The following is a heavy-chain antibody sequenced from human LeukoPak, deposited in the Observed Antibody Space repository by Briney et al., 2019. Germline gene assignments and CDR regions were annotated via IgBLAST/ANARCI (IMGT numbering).Heavy chain of an antibody. D-gene: IGHD1-26*01. Sequence: GGSLRLSCAASGFTSSSYAMSWVRQAPGKGLEWVSAISGSGGSTYYADPVKGRFTISRDNSKNTLYLQMNSMRTEDTAVYYCAKTTIVGVTVDPFDIWGQGTMVTVSS. J-gene: IGHJ3*02. CDR2: ISGSGGST. CDR3: AKTTIVGVTVDPFDI. CDR1: GFTSSSYA. V-gene: IGHV3-23*01.